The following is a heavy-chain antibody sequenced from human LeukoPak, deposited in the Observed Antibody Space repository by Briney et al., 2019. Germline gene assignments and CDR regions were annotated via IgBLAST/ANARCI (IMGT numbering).Heavy chain of an antibody. D-gene: IGHD2-21*01. CDR2: INPNSGGT. CDR1: GYTFTGYY. Sequence: ASVKVSCKASGYTFTGYYMHWVRQAPGQGLEWMGWINPNSGGTNYAQKFQGRVTMTRDTSISTAYMELSRLRSDDTAVYYCAKDLFSYPIYYFDYWGQGTLVTVFS. V-gene: IGHV1-2*02. J-gene: IGHJ4*02. CDR3: AKDLFSYPIYYFDY.